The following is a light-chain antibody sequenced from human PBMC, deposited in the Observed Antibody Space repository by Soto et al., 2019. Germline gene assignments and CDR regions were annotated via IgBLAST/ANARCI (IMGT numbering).Light chain of an antibody. CDR2: GAS. V-gene: IGKV3-20*01. CDR1: QSVSSNY. CDR3: QQYGNSPT. J-gene: IGKJ1*01. Sequence: EIVLTQSPGTLSLSPGERATLSCRASQSVSSNYLAWYQQKPGQAPRLLIYGASSRATGIPDRFSGSGSGTDFTLSISRLEPEDVAVYYCQQYGNSPTFGQGTKVEIK.